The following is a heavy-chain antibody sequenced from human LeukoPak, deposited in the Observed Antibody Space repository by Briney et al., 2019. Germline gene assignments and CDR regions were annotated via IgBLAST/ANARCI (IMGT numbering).Heavy chain of an antibody. CDR1: GYTFTSYY. Sequence: ASVKVSCKASGYTFTSYYMHWVRQAPGQGLEWMGIINPSGGSTSYAQKFQGRVTMTRDTSTSTVYMELSSLRSEDTAVYYCARAKHSSSSQPGGWFDPWGQGTLVTVSS. D-gene: IGHD6-6*01. V-gene: IGHV1-46*01. CDR2: INPSGGST. CDR3: ARAKHSSSSQPGGWFDP. J-gene: IGHJ5*02.